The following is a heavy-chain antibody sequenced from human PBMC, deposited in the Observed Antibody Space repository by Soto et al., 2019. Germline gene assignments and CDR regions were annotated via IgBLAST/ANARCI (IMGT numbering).Heavy chain of an antibody. D-gene: IGHD6-6*01. V-gene: IGHV4-61*01. J-gene: IGHJ5*02. CDR3: ARVRTYSSSSGPKWFDP. Sequence: ASETLSLTCTVSGGSVSSGSYYCSWIRQPPGKGLEWIGYIYYSGSTNYNPSLKSRVTISLDSSKNQFSLKLCSVTAADTAVYYCARVRTYSSSSGPKWFDPWGQGTLVTV. CDR1: GGSVSSGSYY. CDR2: IYYSGST.